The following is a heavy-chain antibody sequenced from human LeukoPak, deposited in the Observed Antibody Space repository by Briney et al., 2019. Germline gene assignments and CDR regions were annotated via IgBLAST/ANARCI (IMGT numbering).Heavy chain of an antibody. J-gene: IGHJ6*03. V-gene: IGHV4-59*01. Sequence: SETLSLTCTVSGGSISSYYWSWIRQPPGKGLEWIGYIYYSGSTNYNPSLKSRVTISVDTSKNQFSLKLSSVTAADTAVYYCARVGQYDSYYYYYYYMDVWGKGTTVTVSS. CDR2: IYYSGST. D-gene: IGHD3-3*01. CDR3: ARVGQYDSYYYYYYYMDV. CDR1: GGSISSYY.